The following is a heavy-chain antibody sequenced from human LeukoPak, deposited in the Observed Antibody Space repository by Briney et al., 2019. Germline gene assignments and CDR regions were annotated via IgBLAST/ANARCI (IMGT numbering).Heavy chain of an antibody. J-gene: IGHJ5*02. CDR1: GGSISSGSYY. Sequence: SETLSLTCTVSGGSISSGSYYWRWIRQPAGKGLEWIGRIYTRGSTNYNPSLKSRVTISVDTSKNQFSLNLSSVTAADTAVYYCARDLYCSSISCPSNNWFDPWGQGTLVAVSS. CDR3: ARDLYCSSISCPSNNWFDP. V-gene: IGHV4-61*02. D-gene: IGHD2-2*01. CDR2: IYTRGST.